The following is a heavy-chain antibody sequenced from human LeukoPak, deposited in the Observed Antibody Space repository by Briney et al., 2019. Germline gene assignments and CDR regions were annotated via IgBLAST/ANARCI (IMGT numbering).Heavy chain of an antibody. V-gene: IGHV3-21*01. CDR3: ASIMAPLDY. Sequence: KPWGVLRLSCAASGFTFSSYSMNWVRQAPGKGLEWVSSISSSSSYIYYADSVKGRFTISRDNAKNSLYLQMNSLRAEDTAMYYCASIMAPLDYWGQGTLATVSS. CDR2: ISSSSSYI. CDR1: GFTFSSYS. D-gene: IGHD5-24*01. J-gene: IGHJ4*02.